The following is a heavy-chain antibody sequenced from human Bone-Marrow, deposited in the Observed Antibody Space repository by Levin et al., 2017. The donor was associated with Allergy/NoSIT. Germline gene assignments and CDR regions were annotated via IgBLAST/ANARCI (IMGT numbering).Heavy chain of an antibody. Sequence: SMKGRFTISRDNAKNSLSLQMNNLRAGDTAVYYCARASQEAYDAFDIWGQGTMVTVSS. V-gene: IGHV3-21*06. J-gene: IGHJ3*02. CDR3: ARASQEAYDAFDI.